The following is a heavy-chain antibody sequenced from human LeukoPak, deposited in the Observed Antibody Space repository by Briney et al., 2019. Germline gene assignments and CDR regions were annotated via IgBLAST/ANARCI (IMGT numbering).Heavy chain of an antibody. J-gene: IGHJ5*02. CDR1: GFTFSTYS. CDR2: ISSGSHYI. D-gene: IGHD1-14*01. CDR3: AGVRGPNNKEGGWFEP. Sequence: GGSLRLSCAASGFTFSTYSTTWVRLAPGKGLEWVSSISSGSHYIYYGDSVKGRFTISRDNAKNSLFLQMNSLRAEDTAVYYCAGVRGPNNKEGGWFEPWGQGTLVTVSS. V-gene: IGHV3-21*06.